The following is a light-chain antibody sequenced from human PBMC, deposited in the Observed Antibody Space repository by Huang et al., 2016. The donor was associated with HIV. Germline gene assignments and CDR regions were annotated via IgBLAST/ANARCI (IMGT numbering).Light chain of an antibody. CDR3: QQSDNIPRT. V-gene: IGKV1-39*01. J-gene: IGKJ1*01. Sequence: DIQMTQSPSSLSASVGDRVTISCRASQTISKSLNWYQQKPGKAPKLLIYAASNSQTGVTSRFSGSGSGTDFTLTICNLQPDDSATYYCQQSDNIPRTFGQGTRLEIK. CDR1: QTISKS. CDR2: AAS.